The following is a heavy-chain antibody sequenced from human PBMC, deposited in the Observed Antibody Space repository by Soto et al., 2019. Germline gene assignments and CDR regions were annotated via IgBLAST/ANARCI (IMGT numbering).Heavy chain of an antibody. J-gene: IGHJ6*02. D-gene: IGHD5-12*01. Sequence: GASVKVSCTSSGYPFTHYGITWVRQAPGQGLEWMGWISPFNGNTNYGQTLQGRVTMTTDTSTSTVHMEVRSLRSDDTAVYYCAREGVAPYYYYGMDVWGQGTPVTVSS. CDR3: AREGVAPYYYYGMDV. V-gene: IGHV1-18*01. CDR2: ISPFNGNT. CDR1: GYPFTHYG.